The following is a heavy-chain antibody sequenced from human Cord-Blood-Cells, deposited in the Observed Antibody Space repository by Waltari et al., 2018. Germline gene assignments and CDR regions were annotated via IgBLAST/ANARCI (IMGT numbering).Heavy chain of an antibody. J-gene: IGHJ3*02. CDR3: ARAVVVAVTPAGACDI. CDR1: GGSFSGYY. V-gene: IGHV4-34*01. D-gene: IGHD2-15*01. Sequence: QAQLQQWGAGLLRPSETLSLTCADYGGSFSGYYWRCIRQPPGKGLEWIGEINPTGRTNYNPPRTRRVTMSADTATNQSSLTLGSVTATDTAVYYCARAVVVAVTPAGACDIWGQWIMVTVSS. CDR2: INPTGRT.